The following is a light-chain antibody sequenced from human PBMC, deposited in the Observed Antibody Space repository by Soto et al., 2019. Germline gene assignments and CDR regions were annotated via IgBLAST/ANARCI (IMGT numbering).Light chain of an antibody. Sequence: EIVITQSPPSLTFTPGEPASISCIGSQLLLHSNGNTFLDWYLQKPWQSPQLLIYLGSNRASGVPDRVSGSEAGTDFTLKISRVEAEDAGVYYCMQALETPYTFGQGTRLEIX. J-gene: IGKJ5*01. CDR3: MQALETPYT. V-gene: IGKV2-28*01. CDR2: LGS. CDR1: QLLLHSNGNTF.